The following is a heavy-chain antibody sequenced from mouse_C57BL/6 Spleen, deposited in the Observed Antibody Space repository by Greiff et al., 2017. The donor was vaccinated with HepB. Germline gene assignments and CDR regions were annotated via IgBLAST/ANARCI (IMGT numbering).Heavy chain of an antibody. CDR2: IDPSDSYT. CDR3: ASSPRQLRPAWFAY. CDR1: GYTFTSYW. V-gene: IGHV1-69*01. J-gene: IGHJ3*01. Sequence: QVQLQQPGAELVMPGASVKLSCKASGYTFTSYWMHWVKQRPGQGLEWIGEIDPSDSYTNYNQKFKGKSTLTVDKSSSTAYMQLSSLTSEDSAFYYCASSPRQLRPAWFAYWGQWTLVTVSA. D-gene: IGHD3-2*02.